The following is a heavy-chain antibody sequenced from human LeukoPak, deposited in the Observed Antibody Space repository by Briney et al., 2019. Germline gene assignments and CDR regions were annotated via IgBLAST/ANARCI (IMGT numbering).Heavy chain of an antibody. Sequence: PSETLSLTCTVSGGSISGSFYYWGWIRQPPGKGLEWIGSIYYSGSTYYNPSLKSRVTMSVDTSKNQFSLNLRSVTAADTAVYYCARRGLIDYWGQGTLVTVSS. CDR2: IYYSGST. V-gene: IGHV4-39*01. D-gene: IGHD3/OR15-3a*01. CDR1: GGSISGSFYY. J-gene: IGHJ4*02. CDR3: ARRGLIDY.